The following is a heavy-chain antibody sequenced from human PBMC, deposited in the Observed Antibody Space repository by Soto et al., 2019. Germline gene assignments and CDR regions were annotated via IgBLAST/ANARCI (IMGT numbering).Heavy chain of an antibody. D-gene: IGHD3-3*01. Sequence: QVQLVQSGAEVKKPGASVKVSCKASGYTFTSYAMHWVRQAPGQRLEWMGWINAGNGNTKYSQTFQGRVTITRDTSASTAYRELSSLRSEDTAVYYCARGHDFWSRRYYMDVWGKGTTVTVSS. J-gene: IGHJ6*03. CDR3: ARGHDFWSRRYYMDV. CDR2: INAGNGNT. V-gene: IGHV1-3*01. CDR1: GYTFTSYA.